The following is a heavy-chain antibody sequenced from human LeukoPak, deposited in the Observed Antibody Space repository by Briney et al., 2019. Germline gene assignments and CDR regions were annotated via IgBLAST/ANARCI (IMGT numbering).Heavy chain of an antibody. Sequence: PGGSLRLSCAASGFTFSSYAMHWVRQAPGKGLEWVAVISYDGSNKYYADSVKGRFTISRDNSKNTLYLQMNSLRAEDTAVYYCARDFEGDAFDIWGQGTMVTVSS. V-gene: IGHV3-30*01. CDR3: ARDFEGDAFDI. CDR1: GFTFSSYA. CDR2: ISYDGSNK. J-gene: IGHJ3*02.